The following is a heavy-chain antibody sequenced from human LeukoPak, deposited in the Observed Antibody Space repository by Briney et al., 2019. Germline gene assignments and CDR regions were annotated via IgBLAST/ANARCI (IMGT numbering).Heavy chain of an antibody. CDR2: INSDGSST. CDR3: ARFSRLADAFDI. V-gene: IGHV3-74*01. J-gene: IGHJ3*02. CDR1: GFTFSTYW. Sequence: GGSLRLSCAASGFTFSTYWMHWVRQAPGKGLVWVSRINSDGSSTSCADSVKGRFTISRDNAKNTLYLQMNSLRAEDTAVYYRARFSRLADAFDIWGQGTMVTVSS.